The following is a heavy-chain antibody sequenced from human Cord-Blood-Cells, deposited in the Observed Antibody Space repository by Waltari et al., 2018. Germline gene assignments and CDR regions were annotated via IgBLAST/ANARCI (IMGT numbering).Heavy chain of an antibody. Sequence: EVQLVQSGAEVKKPGESLKISCKGSGYSFTSYWIGWVRQMPGKGLEWMGIIYPGYSDTRYRPSFQGQVTISADKSISTAYLQWSSLKASDTAMYYCARGSLPAANPGGDDIWGQGTMVTVSS. J-gene: IGHJ3*02. CDR3: ARGSLPAANPGGDDI. CDR2: IYPGYSDT. V-gene: IGHV5-51*01. CDR1: GYSFTSYW. D-gene: IGHD2-2*01.